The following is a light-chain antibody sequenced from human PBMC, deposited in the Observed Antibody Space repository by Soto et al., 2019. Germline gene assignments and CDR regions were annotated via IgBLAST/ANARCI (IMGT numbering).Light chain of an antibody. V-gene: IGLV2-14*01. J-gene: IGLJ1*01. CDR3: SSYTSSSTPHV. CDR1: SSDVGAYDY. CDR2: EVS. Sequence: QSALTQSASVSGSPGQSITISCTGTSSDVGAYDYVSWYQQHPGKAPKLHIYEVSNRPSGVSKRFSGSKSGNSASLTISGLQGEDEADYYCSSYTSSSTPHVFGTGTKLTVL.